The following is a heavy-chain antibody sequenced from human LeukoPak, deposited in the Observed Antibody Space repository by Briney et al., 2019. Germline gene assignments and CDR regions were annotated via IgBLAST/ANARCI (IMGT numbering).Heavy chain of an antibody. CDR2: IYYSGSS. CDR1: GGSISSGDYY. CDR3: ARLKVDANNYFDY. Sequence: PSQTLSLTCTVSGGSISSGDYYWSWIRQPPGKGLEWIGYIYYSGSSYFSPSLKSRVTISVDTPKNQFSLKLSSVTAADTALYYCARLKVDANNYFDYWGQGTLVTVSS. V-gene: IGHV4-30-4*01. D-gene: IGHD1-26*01. J-gene: IGHJ4*02.